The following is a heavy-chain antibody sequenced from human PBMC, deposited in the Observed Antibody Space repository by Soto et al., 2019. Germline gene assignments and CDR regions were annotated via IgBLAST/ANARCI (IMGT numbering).Heavy chain of an antibody. CDR3: ARENHQGSDYSNPGWFDP. Sequence: QVQLRESGPGLVKPSGTLSLTCAVSSGSISSSNWWTWVRQPPGKGLEWIGEVYQSGSTNYNPSLKSRVTISIDKSKNQFSLKLRSVTAADTAVYYCARENHQGSDYSNPGWFDPWGQGSLVTVSS. CDR1: SGSISSSNW. CDR2: VYQSGST. D-gene: IGHD4-4*01. J-gene: IGHJ5*02. V-gene: IGHV4-4*02.